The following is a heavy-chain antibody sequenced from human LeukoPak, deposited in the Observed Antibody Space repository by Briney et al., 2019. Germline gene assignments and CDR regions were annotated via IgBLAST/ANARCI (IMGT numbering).Heavy chain of an antibody. J-gene: IGHJ3*02. CDR3: ARDLAGRGGIVGYAFDI. CDR1: GGSISSYY. V-gene: IGHV4-59*01. CDR2: IYYSGST. D-gene: IGHD2-15*01. Sequence: SETLSLTCTVSGGSISSYYWSWIRQPPGKGLEWIGYIYYSGSTNYSPSLKSRVTISVDTSKNQFSLKLSSVTAADTAVYYCARDLAGRGGIVGYAFDIWGQGTMVTVSS.